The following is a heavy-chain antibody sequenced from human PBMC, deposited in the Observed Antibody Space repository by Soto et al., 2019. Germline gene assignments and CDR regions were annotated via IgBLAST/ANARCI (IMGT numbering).Heavy chain of an antibody. CDR1: GFTFSDST. D-gene: IGHD3-10*02. CDR3: SRCSGSYCMDV. Sequence: EVQLVESGGGLVQPGVSLKVSCAASGFTFSDSTIHWVRPASGQGLEWVGRMRREVYSYATLCAASVKDRFTITRDDSKNTAYLQMNRLKIDDTAVYHCSRCSGSYCMDVWGQGNTVTVSS. CDR2: MRREVYSYAT. V-gene: IGHV3-73*02. J-gene: IGHJ6*02.